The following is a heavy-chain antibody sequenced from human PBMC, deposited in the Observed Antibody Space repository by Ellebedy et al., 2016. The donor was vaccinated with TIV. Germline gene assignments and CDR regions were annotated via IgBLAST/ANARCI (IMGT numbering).Heavy chain of an antibody. D-gene: IGHD6-13*01. J-gene: IGHJ6*02. CDR2: IKQDGSEK. V-gene: IGHV3-7*01. CDR1: GFTFSSYW. CDR3: ARDRAVRGAAGTLYYYGMDV. Sequence: GESLKISXAASGFTFSSYWMSWVRQAPGKGLEWVANIKQDGSEKYYVDSVKGRFTISRDNAKNSLYLQMNSLRAEDTAVYYCARDRAVRGAAGTLYYYGMDVWGQGTTVTVSS.